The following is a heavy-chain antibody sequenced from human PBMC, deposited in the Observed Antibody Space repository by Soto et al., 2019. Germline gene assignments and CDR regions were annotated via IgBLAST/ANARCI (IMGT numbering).Heavy chain of an antibody. V-gene: IGHV4-31*03. Sequence: QVQLQESGPGLVKPSQTLSLTCTVSGGSISSGGYYWSWIRQHPGKGLEWIGYIYYSGSTYYNPSLKSRVTISVDTSKIQFSLKLSSVTAADTAVYYCACHILRLGELSLDPWAFDIWGQGTMVTVSS. CDR1: GGSISSGGYY. D-gene: IGHD3-16*02. J-gene: IGHJ3*02. CDR2: IYYSGST. CDR3: ACHILRLGELSLDPWAFDI.